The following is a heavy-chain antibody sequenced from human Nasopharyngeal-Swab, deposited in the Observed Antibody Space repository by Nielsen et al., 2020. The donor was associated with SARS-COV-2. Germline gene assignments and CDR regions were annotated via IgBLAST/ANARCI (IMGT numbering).Heavy chain of an antibody. Sequence: GESLKISCAASGFTFSSYGMHWVRQAPGKGLEWVAVISYDGSNKYYADSVKGRFTISRDNSKNTLYLQMNSLRAEDTAVYYCAKVLRYFDWLSWGDAFDIWGQGTMVTVSS. CDR3: AKVLRYFDWLSWGDAFDI. J-gene: IGHJ3*02. D-gene: IGHD3-9*01. CDR2: ISYDGSNK. CDR1: GFTFSSYG. V-gene: IGHV3-30*18.